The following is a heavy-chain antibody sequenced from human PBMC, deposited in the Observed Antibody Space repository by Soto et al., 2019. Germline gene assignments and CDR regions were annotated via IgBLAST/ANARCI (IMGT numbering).Heavy chain of an antibody. CDR1: GFSFSSFG. Sequence: QVQLVESGGGVVQPGRSLRLSCAASGFSFSSFGMHWVRQAPGKGPQWVAVISFDGSNKNYADSVKGRFTISRDNSKNTLYLQMNSLRAEDTAVYYCAKDKEYQVLMRLGYLWGQGTTVTVSS. J-gene: IGHJ6*02. D-gene: IGHD2-2*01. V-gene: IGHV3-30*18. CDR2: ISFDGSNK. CDR3: AKDKEYQVLMRLGYL.